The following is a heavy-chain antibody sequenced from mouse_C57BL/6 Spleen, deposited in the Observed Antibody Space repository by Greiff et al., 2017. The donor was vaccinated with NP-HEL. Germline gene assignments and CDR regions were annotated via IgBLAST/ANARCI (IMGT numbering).Heavy chain of an antibody. CDR2: INPSSGYT. J-gene: IGHJ4*01. D-gene: IGHD2-13*01. CDR3: ARWRDGDQYAMDY. V-gene: IGHV1-7*01. Sequence: VQLQQSGAELAKPGASVKLSCKASGYTFTSYWMHWVKQRPGQGLEWIGYINPSSGYTKYNQKFKDKATLTADKSSSTAYMQLSSLTYEDSAVYYCARWRDGDQYAMDYWGQGTSVTVSS. CDR1: GYTFTSYW.